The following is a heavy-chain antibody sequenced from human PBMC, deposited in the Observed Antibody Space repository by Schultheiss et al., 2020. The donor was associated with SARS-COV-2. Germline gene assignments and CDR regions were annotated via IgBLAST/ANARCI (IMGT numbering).Heavy chain of an antibody. CDR3: ARRYSSSSGRDY. J-gene: IGHJ4*02. D-gene: IGHD6-6*01. CDR1: GYNFTNYW. V-gene: IGHV5-51*01. Sequence: GESLKISCKGSGYNFTNYWIGWVRQMPGKGLEWMGIIFPYDSDIRYSPSFQGQVTISADKSISTAYLQWSSLKASDTAMYYCARRYSSSSGRDYWGQGTLVTVSS. CDR2: IFPYDSDI.